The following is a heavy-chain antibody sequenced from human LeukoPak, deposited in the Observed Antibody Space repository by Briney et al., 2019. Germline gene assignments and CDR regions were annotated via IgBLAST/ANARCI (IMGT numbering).Heavy chain of an antibody. CDR2: IANDGKDI. V-gene: IGHV3-30*18. D-gene: IGHD2-2*01. J-gene: IGHJ4*02. Sequence: PGGSLRLSCAASGFTFSRYGLHWVRQAPGKGLEWVAVIANDGKDIKYADSVKGRFTISRDNSKSTLYLQMNSLRAEDTAVYYCAKDQQVGAAAYYFDSWGQGTLVTVSS. CDR3: AKDQQVGAAAYYFDS. CDR1: GFTFSRYG.